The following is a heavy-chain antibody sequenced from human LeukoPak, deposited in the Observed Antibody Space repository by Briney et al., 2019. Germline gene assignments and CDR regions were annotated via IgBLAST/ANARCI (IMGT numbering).Heavy chain of an antibody. CDR2: ISSSSSYI. CDR1: GFTFSSYS. CDR3: ARSPYGDYIDY. J-gene: IGHJ4*02. V-gene: IGHV3-21*01. D-gene: IGHD4-17*01. Sequence: GGSLRLSCAASGFTFSSYSMNWVRPAPGKGLEWVPSISSSSSYIYYADSVKGRFTISRDNAKNSLYLQMNSLRAEDTAVYYCARSPYGDYIDYWGQGTLVTVSS.